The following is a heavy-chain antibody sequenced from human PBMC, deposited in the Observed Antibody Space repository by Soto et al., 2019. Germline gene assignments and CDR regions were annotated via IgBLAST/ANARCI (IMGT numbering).Heavy chain of an antibody. V-gene: IGHV3-74*01. CDR3: ARDLVLGSGRYGS. D-gene: IGHD3-10*01. Sequence: EVQLVESGGGLVQPGGSLRLSCAASGFTFSSYWMHWVRQAPGKGLVWVSRINSLGTTTNYADSVKGRFTISRDNAKNTLYLQMNSLRAEDTAVYYCARDLVLGSGRYGSWGQGTLVTVSS. CDR1: GFTFSSYW. CDR2: INSLGTTT. J-gene: IGHJ5*02.